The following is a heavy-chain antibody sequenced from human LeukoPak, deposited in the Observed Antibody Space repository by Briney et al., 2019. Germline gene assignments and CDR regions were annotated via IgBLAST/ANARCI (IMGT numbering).Heavy chain of an antibody. CDR3: AQWGNNMDV. J-gene: IGHJ6*03. V-gene: IGHV4-34*01. Sequence: TSETLSLTCTVYGGSFSSYYWHWFRQPPGKGPEWIGQINYSGSTKYNPSLKSRVTISIDTSKNQFSLKLNSVTAADTAVYYCAQWGNNMDVWGKGTTVIVSS. D-gene: IGHD3-16*01. CDR1: GGSFSSYY. CDR2: INYSGST.